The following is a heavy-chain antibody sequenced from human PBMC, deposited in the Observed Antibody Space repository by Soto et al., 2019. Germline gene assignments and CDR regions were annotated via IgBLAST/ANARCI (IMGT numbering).Heavy chain of an antibody. CDR2: IHYRGDT. D-gene: IGHD3-9*01. CDR1: GASISTNHHN. V-gene: IGHV4-39*01. J-gene: IGHJ5*02. CDR3: ARLPTGYPNWFDP. Sequence: LSLTCTVSGASISTNHHNWAWVRQPPGKGLEWMGNIHYRGDTYFNPSLGSRLSMSVDTSKSQFSLKLTSVTAADTAVYYCARLPTGYPNWFDPWGPGTLVTVSS.